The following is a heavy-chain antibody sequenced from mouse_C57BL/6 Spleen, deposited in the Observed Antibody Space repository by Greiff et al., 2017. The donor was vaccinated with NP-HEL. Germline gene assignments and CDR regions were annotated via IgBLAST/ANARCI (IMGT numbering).Heavy chain of an antibody. J-gene: IGHJ1*03. Sequence: EVNVVESGGGLVQPGGSLKLSCAASGFTFSDYYMYWVRQTPEKRLEWVAYISNGGGSTYYPDTVKGRFTISRDNAKNTLYLQMSRLKSEDTAMYYCARQIITTVPWYFDVWGTGTTVTVSS. V-gene: IGHV5-12*01. CDR2: ISNGGGST. D-gene: IGHD1-1*01. CDR3: ARQIITTVPWYFDV. CDR1: GFTFSDYY.